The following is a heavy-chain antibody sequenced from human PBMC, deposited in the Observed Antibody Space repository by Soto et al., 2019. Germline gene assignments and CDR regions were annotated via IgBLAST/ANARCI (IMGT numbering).Heavy chain of an antibody. CDR3: ARDGWMAAAGSFDY. Sequence: ASVKVSCKASGGTFSSYAISWVRQAPGQGLEWMGGIIPIFGTANYAQKFQGRVTITADESTSTAYMELSSLRSEDTAVYYCARDGWMAAAGSFDYWGQGTLVTVSS. D-gene: IGHD6-13*01. J-gene: IGHJ4*02. CDR1: GGTFSSYA. CDR2: IIPIFGTA. V-gene: IGHV1-69*13.